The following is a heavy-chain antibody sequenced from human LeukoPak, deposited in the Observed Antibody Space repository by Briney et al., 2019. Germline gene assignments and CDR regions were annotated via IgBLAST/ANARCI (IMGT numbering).Heavy chain of an antibody. D-gene: IGHD1-26*01. V-gene: IGHV3-30*02. CDR1: GFTFSSFA. J-gene: IGHJ4*02. CDR2: IRYDGSNK. Sequence: PGGSLRLSCAASGFTFSSFAMHWVRQAPGKGLEWVTFIRYDGSNKYYADSVKGRFTISRDNSQNTLYLQMNSLRTEDTAVYYCVVGNAGSYYSTGDYWGQGTLVTVSS. CDR3: VVGNAGSYYSTGDY.